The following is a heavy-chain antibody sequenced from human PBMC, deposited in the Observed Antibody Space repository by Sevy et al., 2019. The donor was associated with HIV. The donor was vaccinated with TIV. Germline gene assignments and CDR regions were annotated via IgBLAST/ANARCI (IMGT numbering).Heavy chain of an antibody. J-gene: IGHJ4*02. Sequence: GGSLRLSCTASGFTFGDYAMSWFRQAPGKGLEWVGFIRSKAYGGTTEYAGSVKGRITISRDDSKSIAYLQMNSLKTEDAAVYYCTREPLKGSSRDYWGQGTLVTVSS. V-gene: IGHV3-49*03. CDR3: TREPLKGSSRDY. CDR1: GFTFGDYA. CDR2: IRSKAYGGTT. D-gene: IGHD1-26*01.